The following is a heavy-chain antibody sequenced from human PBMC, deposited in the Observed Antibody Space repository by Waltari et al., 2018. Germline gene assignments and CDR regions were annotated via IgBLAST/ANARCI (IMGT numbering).Heavy chain of an antibody. CDR1: GFTFSSYW. J-gene: IGHJ4*02. CDR2: VDRGGSST. V-gene: IGHV3-74*01. Sequence: EVQLVESGGGLVQPGGSLRLSCSASGFTFSSYWMHWVRQAPGQGPVGVARVDRGGSSTSYADPVKGRFTISRDNTKNTLYLQMNSLRAEDTAVYYCARDGIAAAWGDFDYWGQGTLVTVSS. CDR3: ARDGIAAAWGDFDY. D-gene: IGHD6-13*01.